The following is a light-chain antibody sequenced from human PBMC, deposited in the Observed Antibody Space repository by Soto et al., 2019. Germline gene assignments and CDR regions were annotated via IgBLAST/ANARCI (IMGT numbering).Light chain of an antibody. CDR1: QSVSSN. J-gene: IGKJ4*01. Sequence: EIVLTQSPATQSLSPGERATLSCRASQSVSSNLVWYQQKPGQAPRLLIYDASNRATGIPARFSGSGSGTDFTLTISSLEPEDFAVYYCQQRYTWPLTFGGGTKVEIK. CDR2: DAS. V-gene: IGKV3-11*01. CDR3: QQRYTWPLT.